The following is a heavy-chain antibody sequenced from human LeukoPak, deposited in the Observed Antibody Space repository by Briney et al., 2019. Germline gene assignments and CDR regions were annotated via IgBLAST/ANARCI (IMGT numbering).Heavy chain of an antibody. D-gene: IGHD2-8*01. CDR2: INHSGST. J-gene: IGHJ3*02. Sequence: SETLSLTCAVYGGSFSGYYWSWIRQPPGKGLEWIGEINHSGSTNYNPSLKSRVTISVDTSKNQFSLKLSSVTAADTAVYFFLQAEDGIRYCTNGVCYNDAFDIWGQGTMVTVSS. CDR1: GGSFSGYY. V-gene: IGHV4-34*01. CDR3: LQAEDGIRYCTNGVCYNDAFDI.